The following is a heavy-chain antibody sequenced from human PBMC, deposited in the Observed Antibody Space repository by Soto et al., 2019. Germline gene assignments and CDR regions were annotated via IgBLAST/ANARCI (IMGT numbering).Heavy chain of an antibody. D-gene: IGHD3-9*01. CDR2: ITGDGDE. Sequence: ESGPTLVNPTQTLTLTCTFSGFSLTTRGVGVGWIRQPPGKALEWLALITGDGDERYSPSLKNRLTITKDTSNNQVVLTVNNMDHVDTATYFCAHSGLGYSDISTGYSGKYYLDYLGKGTMITV. V-gene: IGHV2-5*02. J-gene: IGHJ4*02. CDR3: AHSGLGYSDISTGYSGKYYLDY. CDR1: GFSLTTRGVG.